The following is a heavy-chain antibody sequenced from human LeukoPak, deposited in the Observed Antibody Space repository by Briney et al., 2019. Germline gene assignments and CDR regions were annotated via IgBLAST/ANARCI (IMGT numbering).Heavy chain of an antibody. CDR2: IWYDGSNK. J-gene: IGHJ4*02. D-gene: IGHD3-10*01. CDR3: ARAIHFGVYFDY. Sequence: GRSLRLSCAASGFTFSSYGMHWVRQAPGKGLEWVAVIWYDGSNKYYADSVKGRFTISRDNSKNTLYLQMNSLRAEDTAVYYCARAIHFGVYFDYWGQGTLVTVSS. V-gene: IGHV3-33*01. CDR1: GFTFSSYG.